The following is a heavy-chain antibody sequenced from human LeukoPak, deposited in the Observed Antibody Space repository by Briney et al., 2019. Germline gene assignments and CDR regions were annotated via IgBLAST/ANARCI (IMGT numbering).Heavy chain of an antibody. Sequence: ASVKVSCKASGYTFTSYYMHWVRQAPGQGLEWMGWINTNTGNPTYAQGFTGRFVFSLDTSVSTAYLQISSLKAEDTAVYYCARVGGTAMVPYDAFDIWGQGTMVTVSS. CDR3: ARVGGTAMVPYDAFDI. CDR2: INTNTGNP. V-gene: IGHV7-4-1*02. D-gene: IGHD5-18*01. CDR1: GYTFTSYY. J-gene: IGHJ3*02.